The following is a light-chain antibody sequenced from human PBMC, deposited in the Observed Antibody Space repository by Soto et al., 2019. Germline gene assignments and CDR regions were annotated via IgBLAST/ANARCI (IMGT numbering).Light chain of an antibody. CDR3: QQAKSFRWA. J-gene: IGKJ1*01. V-gene: IGKV1-12*02. CDR2: AAS. Sequence: DIQMTQSPSSVSASVGDRVTITCRASKGISSWLAWYQQKTGKAPKLLIYAASILQSGVLPRFSDSGSGTDFTLTFSSLQPEDCASYYCQQAKSFRWAFGKGTKVEIK. CDR1: KGISSW.